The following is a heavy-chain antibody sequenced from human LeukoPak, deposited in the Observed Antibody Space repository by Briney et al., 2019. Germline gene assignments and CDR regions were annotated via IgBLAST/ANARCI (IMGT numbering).Heavy chain of an antibody. D-gene: IGHD3-10*01. Sequence: PSQTLSLTCAVSGGSISSGGYSRSWIRQPPGKGLEWIGYIYHSGSTYYNPSLKSRVTISVDRSKNQFSLKLSSVTAADTAVYYCARASLSMVRGYYFDYWGQGTLVTVSS. V-gene: IGHV4-30-2*01. CDR2: IYHSGST. CDR1: GGSISSGGYS. CDR3: ARASLSMVRGYYFDY. J-gene: IGHJ4*02.